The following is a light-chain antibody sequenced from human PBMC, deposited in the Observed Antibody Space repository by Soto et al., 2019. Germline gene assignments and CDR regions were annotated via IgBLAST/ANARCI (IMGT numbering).Light chain of an antibody. Sequence: QPVLTQPPSVSGAPGQRVTISCTGSSSNIGAPFDVHWYQQLPGAAPKLVIYDNRRRPSGVPDRFSGSKSGTSASLAIIGLQAEDEADYYCQSYDSSLRGSVFGGGTQLTVL. CDR2: DNR. CDR3: QSYDSSLRGSV. CDR1: SSNIGAPFD. V-gene: IGLV1-40*01. J-gene: IGLJ2*01.